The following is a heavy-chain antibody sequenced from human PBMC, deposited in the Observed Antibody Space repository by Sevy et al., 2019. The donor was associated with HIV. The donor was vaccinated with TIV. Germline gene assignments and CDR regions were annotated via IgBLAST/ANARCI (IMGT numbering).Heavy chain of an antibody. Sequence: ASVKVSCKASGGTFSSYAISWVRQAPGQGLEWMGGIIPIFGTANYAQKFQGRVTITADESTSTAYMELSSLRSEDTAVYYCARDQDGSGSHDAFDIWGQGTMVTVSS. V-gene: IGHV1-69*13. CDR2: IIPIFGTA. CDR3: ARDQDGSGSHDAFDI. CDR1: GGTFSSYA. J-gene: IGHJ3*02. D-gene: IGHD3-10*01.